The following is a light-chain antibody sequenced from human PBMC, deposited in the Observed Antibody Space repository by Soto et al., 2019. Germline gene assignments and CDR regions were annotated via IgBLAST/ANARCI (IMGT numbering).Light chain of an antibody. J-gene: IGKJ1*01. V-gene: IGKV3-20*01. Sequence: EIMLTQSPGTLSLSPGERATLSCRASQSVTSGDLAWYQQKPGQAPRLLMYGASRRITGVPDRFSGSGSGTDFTLTISRLQPEDFAVYYCQQYGNFPRTFGQGTKVEIK. CDR3: QQYGNFPRT. CDR2: GAS. CDR1: QSVTSGD.